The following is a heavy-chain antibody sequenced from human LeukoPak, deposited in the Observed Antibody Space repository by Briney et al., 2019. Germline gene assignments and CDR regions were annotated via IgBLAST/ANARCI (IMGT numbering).Heavy chain of an antibody. V-gene: IGHV1-2*06. J-gene: IGHJ4*02. CDR2: INPNSGGT. CDR3: AKTYCGGDCYSELDY. D-gene: IGHD2-21*02. Sequence: ASVKVSCKASGYTFTGYYMHWVRQAPGQGLEWMGRINPNSGGTNYAQKFQGRVTMTRDTSISTAYMELSRLRSDDTAVYYCAKTYCGGDCYSELDYWGQGTLVTVSS. CDR1: GYTFTGYY.